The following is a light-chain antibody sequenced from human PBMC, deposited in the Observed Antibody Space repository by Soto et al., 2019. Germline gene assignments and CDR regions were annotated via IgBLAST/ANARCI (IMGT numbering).Light chain of an antibody. CDR2: AAS. CDR3: QQSYSTPIT. V-gene: IGKV1-39*01. Sequence: DNKRTQSPSSLSASFGVRVTITCGASQSISFYLNWYQQKPGNAPKVLIYAASNLQTGVPSRFSGSGSGTDFTLTINSLQPEDFATYSCQQSYSTPITFGQRTLLEVK. J-gene: IGKJ5*01. CDR1: QSISFY.